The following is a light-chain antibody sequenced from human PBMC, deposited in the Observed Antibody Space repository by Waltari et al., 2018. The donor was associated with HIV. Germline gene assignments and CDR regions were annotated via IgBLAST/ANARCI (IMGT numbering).Light chain of an antibody. CDR2: DGS. Sequence: EIVLTQSPATLSLSPGERATLSCRASQSVSSYLAWYQQKPGQAPRLLIYDGSNRATGIPAGYSGSGSGTDVTLTISSRVPEDLAVYDVQQRSNWPPPFTFGPGTKVDIK. V-gene: IGKV3-11*01. CDR3: QQRSNWPPPFT. J-gene: IGKJ3*01. CDR1: QSVSSY.